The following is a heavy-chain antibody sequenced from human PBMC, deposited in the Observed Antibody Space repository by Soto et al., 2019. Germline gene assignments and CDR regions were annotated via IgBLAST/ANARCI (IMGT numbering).Heavy chain of an antibody. CDR3: AAEGRWLQSGKGLDY. CDR1: GGSISSSSYY. D-gene: IGHD5-12*01. J-gene: IGHJ4*02. V-gene: IGHV4-39*01. CDR2: IYYSGST. Sequence: PSETLSLTCTVSGGSISSSSYYWGWIRQPPGKGLEWIGSIYYSGSTYYNPSLKSRVTISVDTSKNQFSLKLSSVTAADTAVYYCAAEGRWLQSGKGLDYWGQGTLVTVSS.